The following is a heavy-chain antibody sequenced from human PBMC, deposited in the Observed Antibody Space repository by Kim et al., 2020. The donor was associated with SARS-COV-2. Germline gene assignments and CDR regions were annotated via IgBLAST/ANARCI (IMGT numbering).Heavy chain of an antibody. D-gene: IGHD3-3*01. V-gene: IGHV4-59*13. CDR3: ARAYYDFWSGYYHNYYYYGMDV. CDR2: IYYSGST. J-gene: IGHJ6*02. Sequence: SETLSLTCTVSGGSISSYYWSWIRQPPGKGLEWIGYIYYSGSTNYNPSLKSRVTISVDTSKNQFSLKLSSVTAADTAVYYCARAYYDFWSGYYHNYYYYGMDVWGQGTTVTVSS. CDR1: GGSISSYY.